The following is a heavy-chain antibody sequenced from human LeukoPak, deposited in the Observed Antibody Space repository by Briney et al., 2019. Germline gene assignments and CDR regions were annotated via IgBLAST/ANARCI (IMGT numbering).Heavy chain of an antibody. CDR1: GFTVSNNY. Sequence: GGSLRLSCAASGFTVSNNYMSWVRQAPGKGLEWVSVIYSGDNTYYVESVKGRFTISRDNSKNTLFLQMNRLRAEDTAVYYCAKDPGYSSRNYFDYWGQGSLVTVAS. D-gene: IGHD5-18*01. CDR3: AKDPGYSSRNYFDY. CDR2: IYSGDNT. V-gene: IGHV3-66*02. J-gene: IGHJ4*02.